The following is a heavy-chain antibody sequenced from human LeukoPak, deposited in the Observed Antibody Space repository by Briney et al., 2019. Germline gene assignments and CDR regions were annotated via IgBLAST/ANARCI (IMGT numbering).Heavy chain of an antibody. CDR3: AREVYYYDSSGYFRPGYFDY. Sequence: SETLSLTCTVSGGSISSYYWSWIRQPPGKGLEWIGYIYYSGSTNYNPSLKSRVTISVDTSKNQFSLKLSSVTAADTAVYYCAREVYYYDSSGYFRPGYFDYWGQGTLVTVSS. CDR1: GGSISSYY. D-gene: IGHD3-22*01. J-gene: IGHJ4*02. CDR2: IYYSGST. V-gene: IGHV4-59*12.